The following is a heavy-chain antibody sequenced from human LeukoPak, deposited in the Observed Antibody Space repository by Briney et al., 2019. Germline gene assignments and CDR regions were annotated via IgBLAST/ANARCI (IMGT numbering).Heavy chain of an antibody. V-gene: IGHV3-48*01. CDR2: ISSSSSTI. D-gene: IGHD3-3*01. Sequence: GGSLRLSCAASGFTFSSYSMNWVRQAPGKGLEWVSYISSSSSTIYYADSVKGRFTISRDNAKNSLYLQMNSLRAEDTAVYYCARYPLNYDFWSRNWFDPWGQGTLVTVSS. CDR1: GFTFSSYS. J-gene: IGHJ5*02. CDR3: ARYPLNYDFWSRNWFDP.